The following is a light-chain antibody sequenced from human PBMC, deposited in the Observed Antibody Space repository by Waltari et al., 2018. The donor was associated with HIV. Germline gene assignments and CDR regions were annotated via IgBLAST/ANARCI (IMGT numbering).Light chain of an antibody. Sequence: QSVLTQPPSASGTPGQRGTISWSGSSSNIGRNYVYWYQQLPGTAPKLLIYTNNQRPSGVPDRSSASKSGTSASLAISWLRSEDEADYYCAAWNDRLSGRVFGGGTKLTVL. CDR2: TNN. CDR1: SSNIGRNY. CDR3: AAWNDRLSGRV. J-gene: IGLJ3*02. V-gene: IGLV1-47*01.